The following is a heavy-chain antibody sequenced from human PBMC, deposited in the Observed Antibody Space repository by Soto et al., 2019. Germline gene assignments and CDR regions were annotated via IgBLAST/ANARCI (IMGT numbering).Heavy chain of an antibody. CDR1: GFTFSSYG. Sequence: GGSLRLSCAASGFTFSSYGMHWVRQAPGKGLEWVAVIWYDGSNKNYADSVKSRFTNSGDNSKTALQRQMNCARAEETAVYYSARDDDGDYYWDGMDVWGQGTTVTVSS. J-gene: IGHJ6*02. CDR2: IWYDGSNK. CDR3: ARDDDGDYYWDGMDV. V-gene: IGHV3-33*01. D-gene: IGHD4-17*01.